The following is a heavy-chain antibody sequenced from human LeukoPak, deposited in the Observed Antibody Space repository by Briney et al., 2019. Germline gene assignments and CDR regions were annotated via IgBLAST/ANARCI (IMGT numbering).Heavy chain of an antibody. Sequence: GRSLRLSCTASGLTFSSYGMHWVRQAPGKGLEWVAVIWYDGSNKYYADSVKGRFTISRDNSKNTLYLQMNSLRAEDTAVYYCARDKPSSGFNDYWGQGTLVTVS. CDR2: IWYDGSNK. J-gene: IGHJ4*02. CDR3: ARDKPSSGFNDY. V-gene: IGHV3-33*01. D-gene: IGHD3-22*01. CDR1: GLTFSSYG.